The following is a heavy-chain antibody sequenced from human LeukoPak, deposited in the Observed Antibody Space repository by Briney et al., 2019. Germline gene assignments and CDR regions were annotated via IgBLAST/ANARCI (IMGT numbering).Heavy chain of an antibody. Sequence: SETLSLTCTVSGGSISSSSYYWGWIRQPPGKGLEWIGSIYYSGSTYYNPSLKSRITISVDTSKNQFSLKLSSVTAADTAVYYCARLPYCSGGSCYRWYYFDYWGQGTLVTVSS. D-gene: IGHD2-15*01. V-gene: IGHV4-39*01. CDR1: GGSISSSSYY. CDR2: IYYSGST. J-gene: IGHJ4*02. CDR3: ARLPYCSGGSCYRWYYFDY.